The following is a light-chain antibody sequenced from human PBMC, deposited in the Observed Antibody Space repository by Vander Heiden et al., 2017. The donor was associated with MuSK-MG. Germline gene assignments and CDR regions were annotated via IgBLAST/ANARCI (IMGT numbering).Light chain of an antibody. J-gene: IGKJ1*01. CDR1: QSISSW. V-gene: IGKV1-5*03. CDR2: TAS. Sequence: DIQMTQSPSTLSASVGDRVTITCRASQSISSWLAWYQQKPGKAPNLLIDTASSLESGVPSRFSGGGSGTEFTLTISSLQPDDFGTYYCQQYSRYSWTFGQGTRVEIK. CDR3: QQYSRYSWT.